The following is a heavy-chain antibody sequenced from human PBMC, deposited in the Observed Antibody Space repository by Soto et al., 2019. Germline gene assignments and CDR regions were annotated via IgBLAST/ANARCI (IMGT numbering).Heavy chain of an antibody. Sequence: ASVKVSCKASGYTFTSYAMHWVRQAPGQRLEWMGWINAGNGNTKYSQKFQGRVTITRDTSASTAYMELSSLRSEDTAVYYCARDRTGYSDGFVSHFARVWFDPWGQGTLVTVSS. V-gene: IGHV1-3*01. CDR1: GYTFTSYA. D-gene: IGHD5-18*01. CDR3: ARDRTGYSDGFVSHFARVWFDP. CDR2: INAGNGNT. J-gene: IGHJ5*02.